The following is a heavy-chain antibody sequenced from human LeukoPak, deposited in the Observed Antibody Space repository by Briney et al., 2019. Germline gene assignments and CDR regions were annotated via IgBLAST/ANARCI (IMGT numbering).Heavy chain of an antibody. CDR3: AITYYYDSSGSPRHFDY. CDR1: GYTFTSYG. CDR2: ISAYNGNT. J-gene: IGHJ4*02. Sequence: ASVKVSCKASGYTFTSYGISWVRQAPGQGLEWMGWISAYNGNTNYAQKLQGRATMTTDTSTSTAYMELRSLRSDDTAVYYCAITYYYDSSGSPRHFDYWGEGTLVTVSS. V-gene: IGHV1-18*01. D-gene: IGHD3-22*01.